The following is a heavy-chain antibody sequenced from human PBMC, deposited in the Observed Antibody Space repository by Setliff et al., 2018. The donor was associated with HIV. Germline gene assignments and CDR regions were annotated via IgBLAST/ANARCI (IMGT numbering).Heavy chain of an antibody. V-gene: IGHV3-21*06. Sequence: PGGSLRLSCAASGFAFDNYCMTWVRQAPGKGLEWVSAIGGSTGSTYYADSVKGRFTISRDNAKNSLYLQMSSLRAEDTAIYYCARSEKYCSSVSCFRGCYGMDVWGHGATVTVSS. CDR1: GFAFDNYC. CDR2: IGGSTGST. CDR3: ARSEKYCSSVSCFRGCYGMDV. D-gene: IGHD2-2*01. J-gene: IGHJ6*02.